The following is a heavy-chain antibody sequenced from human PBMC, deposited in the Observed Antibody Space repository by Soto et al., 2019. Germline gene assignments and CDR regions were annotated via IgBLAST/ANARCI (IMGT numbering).Heavy chain of an antibody. Sequence: GGSLRLSCAASGFTFSSYGMHWVRQAPGKGLEWVAVISYDGSNKYYADSVKGRFTISRDNSKNTPYLQMNSLRAEDTAVYYCAKDDGAIVVVPAAIGGLGYWGQGTLVTVSS. J-gene: IGHJ4*02. D-gene: IGHD2-2*01. CDR2: ISYDGSNK. V-gene: IGHV3-30*18. CDR1: GFTFSSYG. CDR3: AKDDGAIVVVPAAIGGLGY.